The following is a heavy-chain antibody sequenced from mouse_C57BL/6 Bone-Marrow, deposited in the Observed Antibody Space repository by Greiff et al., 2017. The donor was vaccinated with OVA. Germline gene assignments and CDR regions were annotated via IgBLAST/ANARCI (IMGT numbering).Heavy chain of an antibody. CDR1: GYTFTDYY. CDR2: INPYNGGT. D-gene: IGHD1-1*01. CDR3: ARSRGITPYFDY. Sequence: VQLQQSGPVLVKPGASVKMSCKASGYTFTDYYMNWVKQSHGKSLEWIGVINPYNGGTSYNQKFKGKATLTVDKSSSTAYMELNSLTSEDSAVYYCARSRGITPYFDYWGQGTTLTVSS. J-gene: IGHJ2*01. V-gene: IGHV1-19*01.